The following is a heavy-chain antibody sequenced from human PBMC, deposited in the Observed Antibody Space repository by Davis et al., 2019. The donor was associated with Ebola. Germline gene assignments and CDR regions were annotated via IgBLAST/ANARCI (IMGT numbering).Heavy chain of an antibody. J-gene: IGHJ3*02. Sequence: GESLKISCKASGYTFTSYYMHWVRQAPGQGLEWMGIINPSGGSTSYAQKFQGRVTMTRDPSTSTVYMELSSLRSEDTAVYYCARGFYPFTVTGAFDIWGQGTMVTVSS. D-gene: IGHD4-17*01. CDR2: INPSGGST. V-gene: IGHV1-46*01. CDR1: GYTFTSYY. CDR3: ARGFYPFTVTGAFDI.